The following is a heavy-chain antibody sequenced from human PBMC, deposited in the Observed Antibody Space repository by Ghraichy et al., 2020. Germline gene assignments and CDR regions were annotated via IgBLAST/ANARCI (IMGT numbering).Heavy chain of an antibody. Sequence: GVLNLSCAASGFTFSSYSMNWVRQAPGKGLEWVSSISSSSSYIYYADSVKGRFTISRDNAKNSLYLQMNSLRAEDTAVYYCARDLAPYDFYAWGQGTLVTVSS. CDR1: GFTFSSYS. CDR3: ARDLAPYDFYA. J-gene: IGHJ5*02. V-gene: IGHV3-21*01. CDR2: ISSSSSYI. D-gene: IGHD3-3*01.